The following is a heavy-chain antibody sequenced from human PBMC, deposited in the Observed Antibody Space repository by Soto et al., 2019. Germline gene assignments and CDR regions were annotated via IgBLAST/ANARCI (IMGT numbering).Heavy chain of an antibody. J-gene: IGHJ4*02. CDR3: AKAESIGGYALVGY. Sequence: EVQLLESGGGLVQPGGSLRLSCAASGFTFSSYAMSWVRQAPGKGLEWVSAISGSGGSTYYADSVKGRFTISRDKSKNTLYLQMNSLSAEDTAVYYCAKAESIGGYALVGYWGQGTLVTVSS. V-gene: IGHV3-23*01. CDR2: ISGSGGST. CDR1: GFTFSSYA. D-gene: IGHD2-2*01.